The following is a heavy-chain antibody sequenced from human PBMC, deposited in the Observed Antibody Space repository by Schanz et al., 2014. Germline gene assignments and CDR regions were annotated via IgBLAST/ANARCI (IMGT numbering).Heavy chain of an antibody. CDR1: GFTFSAYW. D-gene: IGHD1-26*01. CDR2: IKPDGSEK. Sequence: EVQLVESGGGLVQPGGSLRLSCAASGFTFSAYWMTWVRQAPGKGLDWVGIIKPDGSEKFYVDSVKGRFTISRDNAKNLMYLHLNSLRAEDTAVYYCAREVGGSFGQHYWGQGTLVIVSS. V-gene: IGHV3-7*01. CDR3: AREVGGSFGQHY. J-gene: IGHJ4*02.